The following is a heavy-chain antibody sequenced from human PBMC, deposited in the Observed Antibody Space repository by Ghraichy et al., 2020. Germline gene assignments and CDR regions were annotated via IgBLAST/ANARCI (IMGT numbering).Heavy chain of an antibody. D-gene: IGHD3-22*01. CDR2: INHSGST. CDR1: GGSFSGYY. CDR3: ARGREGYYDSSGYPSNYYYYYYMDV. J-gene: IGHJ6*03. Sequence: SETLSLTCAVYGGSFSGYYWSWIRQPPGKGLEWIGEINHSGSTNYNPSLKSRVTISVDTSKNQFSLKLSSVTAADTAVYYCARGREGYYDSSGYPSNYYYYYYMDVWGKGTTVTVSS. V-gene: IGHV4-34*01.